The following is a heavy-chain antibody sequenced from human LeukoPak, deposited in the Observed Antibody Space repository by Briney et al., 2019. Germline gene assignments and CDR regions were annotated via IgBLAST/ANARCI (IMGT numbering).Heavy chain of an antibody. J-gene: IGHJ5*02. V-gene: IGHV4-31*03. CDR1: GGSISSGGYY. Sequence: SQTLSLTCTVSGGSISSGGYYWSWIRQHPGKGLEWIGYIYYSGSTYYNPSLKSRVTISVDTSKNQFSLKLSSVTAADTAVYYCARASGDYDILTGYHPGGWFDPWGQGTLVTVSS. CDR2: IYYSGST. D-gene: IGHD3-9*01. CDR3: ARASGDYDILTGYHPGGWFDP.